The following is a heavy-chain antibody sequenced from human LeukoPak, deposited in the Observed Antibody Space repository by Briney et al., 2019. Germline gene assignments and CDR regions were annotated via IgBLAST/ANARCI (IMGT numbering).Heavy chain of an antibody. V-gene: IGHV4-34*01. D-gene: IGHD3-3*01. CDR2: ISHSGST. J-gene: IGHJ4*02. CDR1: GGSFSGYY. CDR3: ARAQSFWSGYYSYWTYYFDY. Sequence: KPSETLSLTCAVYGGSFSGYYWSWIRQPPGKGLEWIGEISHSGSTNYNPSLKSRVTISVDTSKNQFSLKLSSVTAADTAVYYCARAQSFWSGYYSYWTYYFDYWGQGTLVTVSS.